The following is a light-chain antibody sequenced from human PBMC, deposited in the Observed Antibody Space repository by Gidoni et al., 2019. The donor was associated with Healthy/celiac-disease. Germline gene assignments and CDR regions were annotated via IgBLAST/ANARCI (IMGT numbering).Light chain of an antibody. CDR3: QQYGSSPYT. CDR1: QSITSSY. J-gene: IGKJ2*01. V-gene: IGKV3-20*01. Sequence: EIVLTQSPGTRSLSPGERATLSCRARQSITSSYLAWYQQKPGQAPRLLIYGASSMATGIPYRFSGSGSGTDFTLTISRLEPEDFAVYYCQQYGSSPYTFGQGTKLEIK. CDR2: GAS.